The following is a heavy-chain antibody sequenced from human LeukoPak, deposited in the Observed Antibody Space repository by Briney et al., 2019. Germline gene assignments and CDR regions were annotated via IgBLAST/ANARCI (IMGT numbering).Heavy chain of an antibody. V-gene: IGHV1-8*01. CDR1: GYTFTIYD. J-gene: IGHJ4*02. D-gene: IGHD4-17*01. CDR3: ARAGGDYGTSKSFDY. CDR2: MNPNSGNT. Sequence: ASVKVSSMASGYTFTIYDINCVRQATGQGLEWMGRMNPNSGNTGYAQKFQGRVTMTRNTSISTAYMELSSLRSEDTAVYYCARAGGDYGTSKSFDYWGQGTLVTVSS.